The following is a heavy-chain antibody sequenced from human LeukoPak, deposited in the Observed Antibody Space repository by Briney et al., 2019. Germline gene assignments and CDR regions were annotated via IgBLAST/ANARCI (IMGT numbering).Heavy chain of an antibody. V-gene: IGHV3-23*01. Sequence: GGSLRLSCAASGFTFSNYAMSWVRQAPGRGLEWVSAISGSSGLTYYADSVKGRFTISRDNSKNTLYLQMNSLRAEDTAVYYCARRGESANYGDYRFDYWGQGTLVTVSS. CDR3: ARRGESANYGDYRFDY. CDR2: ISGSSGLT. J-gene: IGHJ4*02. CDR1: GFTFSNYA. D-gene: IGHD4-17*01.